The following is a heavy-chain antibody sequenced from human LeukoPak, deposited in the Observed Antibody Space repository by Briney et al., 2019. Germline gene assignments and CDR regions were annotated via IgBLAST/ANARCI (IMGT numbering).Heavy chain of an antibody. CDR1: RGSVNRNSYY. V-gene: IGHV4-39*07. CDR3: ARDHEVSTSSFDY. D-gene: IGHD6-6*01. J-gene: IGHJ4*02. CDR2: IYYSGNT. Sequence: SETLSLTCTVSRGSVNRNSYYWGWIRQPPGKGLEWIGTIYYSGNTYYNPSLESRVTISVDTSKNQFSLKLTSVTAADTAVYYCARDHEVSTSSFDYWGQGTLVTVSS.